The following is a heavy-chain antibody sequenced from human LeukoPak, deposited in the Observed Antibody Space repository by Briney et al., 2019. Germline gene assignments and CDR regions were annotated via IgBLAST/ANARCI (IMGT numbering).Heavy chain of an antibody. Sequence: ASVKVSCKASGYTFTGYYMHWVRQAPGQGLEWMGWINPNSGGTNYAQKFQGWVTMTRDTSISTAYMELSRLRSDDTAVYYCARANSGYGYDLGYCGQGTLVTVSS. CDR1: GYTFTGYY. D-gene: IGHD5-12*01. V-gene: IGHV1-2*04. CDR3: ARANSGYGYDLGY. CDR2: INPNSGGT. J-gene: IGHJ4*02.